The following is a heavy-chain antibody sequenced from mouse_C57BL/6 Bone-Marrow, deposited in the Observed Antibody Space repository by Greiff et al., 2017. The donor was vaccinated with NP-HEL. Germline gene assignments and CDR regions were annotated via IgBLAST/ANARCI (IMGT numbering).Heavy chain of an antibody. V-gene: IGHV1-55*01. D-gene: IGHD1-1*01. J-gene: IGHJ3*01. CDR2: IYPGSGST. Sequence: QVQLQQPGAELVKPGASVKMSCKASGYTFTSYWITWVKQRPGQGLEWIGDIYPGSGSTNYNEKFKSKATLTVDTSSSTAYMQLSSLTSEDSAVYYCARSRGSSPPFAYWGQGTLVTVSA. CDR1: GYTFTSYW. CDR3: ARSRGSSPPFAY.